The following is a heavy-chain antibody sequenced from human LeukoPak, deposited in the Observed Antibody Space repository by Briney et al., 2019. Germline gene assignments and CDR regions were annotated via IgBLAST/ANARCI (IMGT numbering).Heavy chain of an antibody. Sequence: GGSLRLSCAASGFTFSSYAMSWVRQAPGKGPERDSAISGCGGGTCYADSVKGRFTISRDNSKNTLYLQMNSLRAEDTAVYYCAKDLRMVRVNFDHWGRGTLVSVSS. CDR1: GFTFSSYA. CDR2: ISGCGGGT. D-gene: IGHD3-10*01. J-gene: IGHJ4*02. CDR3: AKDLRMVRVNFDH. V-gene: IGHV3-23*01.